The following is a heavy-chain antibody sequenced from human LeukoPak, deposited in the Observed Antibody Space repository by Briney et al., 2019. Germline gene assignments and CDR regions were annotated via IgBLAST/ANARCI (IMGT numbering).Heavy chain of an antibody. D-gene: IGHD6-13*01. CDR1: GITFSTYW. CDR3: ARQGYPDAFDI. V-gene: IGHV3-74*01. Sequence: PGGSLRLSCAGSGITFSTYWMHWVRQAPGKGLVWVSRINSEGSTISYADSVKGRFTISRDNAKNTLFLQMNSLRAEDTAVYYCARQGYPDAFDIWGQGTMVAVSS. J-gene: IGHJ3*02. CDR2: INSEGSTI.